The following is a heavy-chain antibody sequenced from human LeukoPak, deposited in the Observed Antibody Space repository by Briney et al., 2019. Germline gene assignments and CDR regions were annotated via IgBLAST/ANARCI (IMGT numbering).Heavy chain of an antibody. D-gene: IGHD4-23*01. J-gene: IGHJ5*02. CDR2: IYTSGST. V-gene: IGHV4-4*09. CDR1: GGSISSYY. CDR3: ARRGGNSIRYWFDP. Sequence: PSETLSLTCTVSGGSISSYYWSWIRQPPGKGLEWIGYIYTSGSTNYNPSLKSRVTISVDTSKNQFSLKLSSVTAADTAVYHCARRGGNSIRYWFDPWGQGTLVTVSS.